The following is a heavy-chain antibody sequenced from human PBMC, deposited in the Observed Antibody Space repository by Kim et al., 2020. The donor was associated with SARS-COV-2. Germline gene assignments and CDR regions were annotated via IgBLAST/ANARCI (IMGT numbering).Heavy chain of an antibody. CDR1: GFTFSSYS. CDR3: ARVLRFLEWTTNDY. Sequence: GGSLRLSCAASGFTFSSYSMNWVRQAPGKGLEWVSYISSSSSTIYYADSVKGRFTISRDNAKNSLYLQMNSLRAEDTAVYYCARVLRFLEWTTNDYWGQGTLVTVSS. CDR2: ISSSSSTI. V-gene: IGHV3-48*04. J-gene: IGHJ4*02. D-gene: IGHD3-3*01.